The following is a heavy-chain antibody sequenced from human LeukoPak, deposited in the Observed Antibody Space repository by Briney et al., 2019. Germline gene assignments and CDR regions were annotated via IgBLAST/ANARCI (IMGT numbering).Heavy chain of an antibody. J-gene: IGHJ5*02. D-gene: IGHD4-23*01. CDR2: IKQDGSEK. CDR1: GFTFSSYW. V-gene: IGHV3-7*01. Sequence: GRSLRLSCAASGFTFSSYWMSWVRQAPGKGLEWVANIKQDGSEKYYVDSVKGRFTISRDNAKNSLYLQMNSLRAEDTAVYYCARAGLKGGNSVGPTNRFDPWGQGTLVTVSS. CDR3: ARAGLKGGNSVGPTNRFDP.